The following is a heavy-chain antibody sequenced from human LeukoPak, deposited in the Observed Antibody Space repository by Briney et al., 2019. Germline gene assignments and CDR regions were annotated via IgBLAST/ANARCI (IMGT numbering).Heavy chain of an antibody. CDR2: TSGDGGET. V-gene: IGHV3-23*01. CDR1: GFTFRNYG. Sequence: GGPLRLSCAPSGFTFRNYGMSWVRQAPGKGLEGVSSTSGDGGETFYAESVKGRFTISRDNSKNTLYLQMNSLRAEDTAIYYCAKKAVSSSWTYFDYWGQGALVTVSS. J-gene: IGHJ4*02. D-gene: IGHD6-13*01. CDR3: AKKAVSSSWTYFDY.